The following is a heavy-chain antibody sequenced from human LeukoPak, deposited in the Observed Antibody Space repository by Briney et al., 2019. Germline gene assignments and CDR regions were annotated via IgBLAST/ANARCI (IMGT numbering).Heavy chain of an antibody. CDR2: IKQDGSET. Sequence: GGSLRLSCAASGFTFNKYWMCWVRQAPGKGLEWVANIKQDGSETNYVDSMKGRSTISRDNSRNSLYLQMNSLRAEDTAVYYCATTTRSSSWDYWGQGTLVTVSS. J-gene: IGHJ4*02. CDR3: ATTTRSSSWDY. CDR1: GFTFNKYW. D-gene: IGHD2-2*01. V-gene: IGHV3-7*01.